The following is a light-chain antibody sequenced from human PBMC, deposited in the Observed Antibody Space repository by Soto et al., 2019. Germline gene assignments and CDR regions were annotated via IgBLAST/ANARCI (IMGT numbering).Light chain of an antibody. CDR3: QQYHDLPIT. CDR2: DAS. Sequence: DIPMTQSPSFLSASVGDIVTITCQASQDIDKFLNWYQQKPGKAPKIMIDDASNLQAGVPLRFSGSGSGTDFTFTISSLQPEDIATYYCQQYHDLPITFGQGTRLEIK. CDR1: QDIDKF. J-gene: IGKJ5*01. V-gene: IGKV1-33*01.